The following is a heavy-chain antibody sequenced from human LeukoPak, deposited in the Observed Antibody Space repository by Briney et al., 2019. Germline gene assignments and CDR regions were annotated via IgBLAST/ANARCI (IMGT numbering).Heavy chain of an antibody. CDR2: VSGSGGST. CDR1: GFTFSSYA. V-gene: IGHV3-23*01. CDR3: AKSMGGWYAFDI. D-gene: IGHD2-15*01. J-gene: IGHJ3*02. Sequence: GGSLRLSCAASGFTFSSYAMNWVRQAPGKGLEWVSGVSGSGGSTYYADSVKGRYTISRDNSKNTVYLQMNTLRAEDTAVYHYAKSMGGWYAFDIWGQGTMVTVSS.